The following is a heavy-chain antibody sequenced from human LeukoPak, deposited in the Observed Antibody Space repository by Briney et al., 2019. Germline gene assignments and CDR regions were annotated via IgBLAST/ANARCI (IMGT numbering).Heavy chain of an antibody. J-gene: IGHJ4*02. V-gene: IGHV4-38-2*02. CDR1: GYSISSGYY. D-gene: IGHD6-13*01. CDR2: IYHSGST. Sequence: SETLSLTCTVSGYSISSGYYWGWIRQPPGKGLEWIGSIYHSGSTYYNPSLKSRATISVQTSKNQFSLRLNSVTAADTAVYYCARGPIAVASPDYWGQGTLVTVSS. CDR3: ARGPIAVASPDY.